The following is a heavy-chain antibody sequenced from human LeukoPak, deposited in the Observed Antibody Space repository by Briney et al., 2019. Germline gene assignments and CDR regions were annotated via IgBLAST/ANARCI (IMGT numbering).Heavy chain of an antibody. J-gene: IGHJ3*02. CDR1: GYTFTSYY. CDR3: ARVGPTYCSWLASDAFDI. CDR2: INPSGGST. V-gene: IGHV1-46*01. Sequence: ASVKVSCKASGYTFTSYYMHWVRQAPGQGLECIGIINPSGGSTSYAQKFQGRVTMTRDMSTSTVYLELSSLRSEYTAVYYCARVGPTYCSWLASDAFDIWGQGTMVTVSS. D-gene: IGHD6-13*01.